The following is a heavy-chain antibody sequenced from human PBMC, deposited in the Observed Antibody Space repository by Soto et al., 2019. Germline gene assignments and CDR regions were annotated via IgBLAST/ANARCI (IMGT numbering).Heavy chain of an antibody. Sequence: GKGLEWVSSISSTSSYIYYTDSVKGRFTISRDNAKNSLYLQMNSLRAEDTAVYYCARVKDASGWPIDYWGQGTLVTVSS. V-gene: IGHV3-21*01. D-gene: IGHD6-19*01. CDR2: ISSTSSYI. CDR3: ARVKDASGWPIDY. J-gene: IGHJ4*02.